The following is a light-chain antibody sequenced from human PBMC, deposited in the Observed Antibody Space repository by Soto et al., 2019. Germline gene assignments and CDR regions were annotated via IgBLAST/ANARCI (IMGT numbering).Light chain of an antibody. Sequence: QSALTQPPSASGSPGQSVTISCTGTSSDVGGYNYVSWYQQHPDKAPKLMIYEVSKRPSGVPDRFSGSKSGNSASLTVSGLQAEDEADYYCSSYAASNNFVFGTGTKLTVL. CDR2: EVS. V-gene: IGLV2-8*01. CDR1: SSDVGGYNY. CDR3: SSYAASNNFV. J-gene: IGLJ1*01.